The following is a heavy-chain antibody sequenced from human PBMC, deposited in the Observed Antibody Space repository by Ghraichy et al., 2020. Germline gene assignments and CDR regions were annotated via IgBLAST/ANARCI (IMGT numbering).Heavy chain of an antibody. D-gene: IGHD3-3*01. CDR3: ARDRQITIFGVVMNPNWFDP. CDR2: ISSSSSYT. CDR1: GFTFSDYY. V-gene: IGHV3-11*06. Sequence: GGSLRLSCAASGFTFSDYYMSWIRQAPGKGLEWVSYISSSSSYTNYADSVKGRFTISRDNAKNSLYLQMNSLRAEDTAVYYCARDRQITIFGVVMNPNWFDPWGQGTRVTVSS. J-gene: IGHJ5*02.